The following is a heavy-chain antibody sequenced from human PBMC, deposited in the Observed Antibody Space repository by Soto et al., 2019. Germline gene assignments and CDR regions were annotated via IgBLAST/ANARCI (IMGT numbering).Heavy chain of an antibody. Sequence: EVQLVESGGGLIQPGGSLRLSCAVSGFIVSSNYMIWVRQAPGKGLEWVSVIYSTGNTHYSDYVRGRFTISRDNSKNTLYLQMNNLRAEDTAVYYCARDAGPYSGYEGMDVWGQGTTVTVSS. CDR2: IYSTGNT. CDR3: ARDAGPYSGYEGMDV. V-gene: IGHV3-53*01. J-gene: IGHJ6*02. CDR1: GFIVSSNY. D-gene: IGHD1-26*01.